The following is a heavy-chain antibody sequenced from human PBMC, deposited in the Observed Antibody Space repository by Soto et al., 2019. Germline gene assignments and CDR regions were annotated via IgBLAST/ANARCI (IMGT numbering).Heavy chain of an antibody. V-gene: IGHV3-53*02. J-gene: IGHJ5*02. CDR3: ARALPVAKGGFDP. CDR1: GFTVSNTY. Sequence: EVQLVETGGGLIQPGGSLRLSCAASGFTVSNTYMTWVRQPPGKGLECVSVIYTAGGTNYADSVKGRFIISRDNSKNTLYLQMNSLRAEGTAVYYCARALPVAKGGFDPWGQGTLVTGSS. D-gene: IGHD2-2*01. CDR2: IYTAGGT.